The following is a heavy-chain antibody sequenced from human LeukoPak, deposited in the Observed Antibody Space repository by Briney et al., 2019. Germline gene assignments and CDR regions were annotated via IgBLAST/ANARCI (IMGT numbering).Heavy chain of an antibody. J-gene: IGHJ6*02. CDR3: ARQVSHYSSSSGLYYYYGMDV. Sequence: PDTLSLTCTVSGGSISTYYWSWIRQPAGKGLEWIGRIYTSGSTNYNPSLESRVPMSVETSKNQFSLNLSSVTAADTAVYYCARQVSHYSSSSGLYYYYGMDVWGQGTTVTVSS. V-gene: IGHV4-4*07. CDR2: IYTSGST. CDR1: GGSISTYY. D-gene: IGHD6-6*01.